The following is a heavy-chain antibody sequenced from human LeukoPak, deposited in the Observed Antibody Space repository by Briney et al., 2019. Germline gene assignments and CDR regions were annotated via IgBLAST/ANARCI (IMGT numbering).Heavy chain of an antibody. CDR3: ASTYGGNRREFDY. CDR2: INHSGST. D-gene: IGHD4-23*01. CDR1: GGSFSGYY. V-gene: IGHV4-34*01. J-gene: IGHJ4*02. Sequence: PSETLSLTCAVYGGSFSGYYWSWIRQPPGEGLEWIGEINHSGSTNYNPSLKSRVTISVDTSKNQFSLKLSSVTAADTAVYYCASTYGGNRREFDYWGQGTLVTVSS.